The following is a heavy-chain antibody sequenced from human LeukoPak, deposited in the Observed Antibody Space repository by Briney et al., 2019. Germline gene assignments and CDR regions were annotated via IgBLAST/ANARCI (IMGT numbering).Heavy chain of an antibody. CDR3: ARDDYDNVWGVPSGFDC. D-gene: IGHD3-16*01. J-gene: IGHJ4*02. Sequence: GASVKVSCKASGYTFTSYYMHWVRQAPGQGLEWMGIINPSGGSTSYAQKFQGRVTMTRDTSTSTVYMELSSLRSEDTAVYHCARDDYDNVWGVPSGFDCWGQGTLVTVSS. CDR1: GYTFTSYY. CDR2: INPSGGST. V-gene: IGHV1-46*01.